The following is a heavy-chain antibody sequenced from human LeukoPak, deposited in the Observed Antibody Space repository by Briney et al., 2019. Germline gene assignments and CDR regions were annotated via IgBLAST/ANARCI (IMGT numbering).Heavy chain of an antibody. CDR1: GFTFSNAW. CDR2: IKSKTDGGTT. V-gene: IGHV3-15*01. J-gene: IGHJ6*04. CDR3: TTFRAGYCSSTSCYYYYGMDV. Sequence: GGSLRLSCAASGFTFSNAWMGWVRQAPGKGLEWVGRIKSKTDGGTTDYAAPVKGRFTISRDDSKNTLYLQMNSLKTEDTAVYYCTTFRAGYCSSTSCYYYYGMDVWGKGTTVTVSS. D-gene: IGHD2-2*01.